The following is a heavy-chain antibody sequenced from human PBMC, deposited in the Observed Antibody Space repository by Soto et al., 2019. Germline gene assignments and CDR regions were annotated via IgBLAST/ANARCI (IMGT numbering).Heavy chain of an antibody. CDR2: IRSKAYGGTT. CDR1: GFTFGDYA. Sequence: GGSLRLSCTASGFTFGDYAMSWFRQAPGKGLEWVGFIRSKAYGGTTEYAASVKGRFTISRDDSKSIAYLKMNSLKTEDTAVYYCTRAHRTYYDFWSGRSYYYYYGMDVWGQGTPVTVSS. V-gene: IGHV3-49*03. CDR3: TRAHRTYYDFWSGRSYYYYYGMDV. D-gene: IGHD3-3*01. J-gene: IGHJ6*02.